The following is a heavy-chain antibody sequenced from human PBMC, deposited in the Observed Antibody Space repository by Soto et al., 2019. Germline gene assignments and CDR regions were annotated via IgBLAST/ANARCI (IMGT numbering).Heavy chain of an antibody. CDR1: GGSFSGYY. J-gene: IGHJ6*02. CDR2: INHSGST. CDR3: ARGHYDILTGHYMDV. D-gene: IGHD3-9*01. V-gene: IGHV4-34*01. Sequence: ASETLSLTCAVYGGSFSGYYWSWIRQPPGKGLEWIGEINHSGSTNYNPSLKSRVTISVDTSKNQFSLKLSSVTAADTAVYYCARGHYDILTGHYMDVWGQGTTVTVSS.